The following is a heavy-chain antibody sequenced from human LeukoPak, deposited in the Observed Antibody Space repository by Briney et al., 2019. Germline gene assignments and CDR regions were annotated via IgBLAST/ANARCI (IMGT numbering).Heavy chain of an antibody. V-gene: IGHV3-7*01. CDR3: ARRYFDY. CDR2: IKQDGSEK. J-gene: IGHJ4*02. CDR1: GFTFSSYS. Sequence: GGSLRLSCAASGFTFSSYSMNWVRQAPGKGLEWVANIKQDGSEKYYVDSVKGRFTISRDNAKNSLFLQMNSLRAEDTAVYYCARRYFDYWGQGTLVTVSS.